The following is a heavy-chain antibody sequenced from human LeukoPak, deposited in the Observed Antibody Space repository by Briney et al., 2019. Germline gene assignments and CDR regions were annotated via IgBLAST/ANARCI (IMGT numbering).Heavy chain of an antibody. Sequence: GGSLRLSCVASGITFSNYAMSWVRQAPGKGLEWVSAISGSGGGTYYADSVKGRFTISRDNSKNTLYLQMNSLGAEDTAVYYCARDSRTWYQPQLDYWGRGTLVTVSS. CDR1: GITFSNYA. J-gene: IGHJ4*02. CDR3: ARDSRTWYQPQLDY. D-gene: IGHD2-2*01. CDR2: ISGSGGGT. V-gene: IGHV3-23*01.